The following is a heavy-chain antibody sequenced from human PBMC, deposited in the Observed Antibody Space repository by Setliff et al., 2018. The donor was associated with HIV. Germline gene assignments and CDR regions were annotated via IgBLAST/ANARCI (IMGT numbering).Heavy chain of an antibody. D-gene: IGHD3-10*01. V-gene: IGHV4-39*07. J-gene: IGHJ4*02. CDR3: VRGHDSGLEY. CDR1: GGSISNRHYY. Sequence: SETLSLTCSVSGGSISNRHYYWGWIRQPPGKGLEWVGCIYHTGSTYYNPSLKSRLTISVDTSKNQFSLKVNSMTAADTAVYYCVRGHDSGLEYWGQGTLVTVSS. CDR2: IYHTGST.